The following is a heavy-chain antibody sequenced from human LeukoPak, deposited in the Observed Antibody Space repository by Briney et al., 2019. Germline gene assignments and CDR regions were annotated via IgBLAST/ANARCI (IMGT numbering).Heavy chain of an antibody. CDR3: AKDPGSTVTTSDY. V-gene: IGHV3-30*18. Sequence: GGSLRLSCAASGFTFSSYGMHWVRQAPGKGLEWVAVISYDGSNKYYADSVKGRFTISRDNSKNTLYLQMNSLRAEDTAVYYCAKDPGSTVTTSDYWGQGILVTVSS. D-gene: IGHD4-17*01. CDR2: ISYDGSNK. J-gene: IGHJ4*02. CDR1: GFTFSSYG.